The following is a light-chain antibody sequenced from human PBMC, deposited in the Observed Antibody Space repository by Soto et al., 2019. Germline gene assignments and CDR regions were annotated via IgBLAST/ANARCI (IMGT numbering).Light chain of an antibody. Sequence: QSVLTQPPSMSGAPGQRVTISCTGSSSNIGPGYDVHWYQLLPGTAPKLLIYGNTNRPSGVPDRFSGSKSGTSASLAITGLRAEDEADYYCQSHDSSLNSWVFGGGTKLTVL. J-gene: IGLJ3*02. CDR2: GNT. CDR3: QSHDSSLNSWV. V-gene: IGLV1-40*01. CDR1: SSNIGPGYD.